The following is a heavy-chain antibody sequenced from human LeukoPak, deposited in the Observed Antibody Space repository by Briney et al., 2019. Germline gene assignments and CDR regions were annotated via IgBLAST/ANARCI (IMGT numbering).Heavy chain of an antibody. V-gene: IGHV1-46*01. Sequence: ASVKVSCKASGYTFASYYMHWVRQAPGQGLEWMGIINPSGGSTTYAQKFQGRVTMTRDTSTSTVYMELSSLRSEDTALYYCARDSTPTYYSGTYYFEYWGQGTLVTDSS. CDR3: ARDSTPTYYSGTYYFEY. J-gene: IGHJ4*02. D-gene: IGHD1-26*01. CDR2: INPSGGST. CDR1: GYTFASYY.